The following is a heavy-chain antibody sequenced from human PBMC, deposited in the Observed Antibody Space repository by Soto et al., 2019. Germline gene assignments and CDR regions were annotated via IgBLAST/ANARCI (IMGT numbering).Heavy chain of an antibody. CDR2: THHRGRT. V-gene: IGHV4-38-2*01. D-gene: IGHD3-16*01. J-gene: IGHJ4*02. CDR3: ARSLYDYDWRSVSPLNY. CDR1: GYSIRSGYY. Sequence: SETLSLTCAVSGYSIRSGYYWGWIRQLPGKGLEGIGSTHHRGRTYYNPSLKSRVTISVDTAKNHISLNLSSVAAAYTPEYYCARSLYDYDWRSVSPLNYWGQGTLVTVSS.